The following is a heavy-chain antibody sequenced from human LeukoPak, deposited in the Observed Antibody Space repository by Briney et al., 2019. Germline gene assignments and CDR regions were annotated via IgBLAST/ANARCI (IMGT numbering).Heavy chain of an antibody. V-gene: IGHV4-30-2*01. J-gene: IGHJ5*02. CDR2: IYHSGST. CDR3: ARGGIVVVPAAAIRFLEWLPGGWFDP. Sequence: SQTLSLTCAVSGGSISSGGYSWSWIRHPPGKGLEWIGYIYHSGSTYYNPSLKSRVTISVDRSKNQFSLKLSSVTAADTAVYYCARGGIVVVPAAAIRFLEWLPGGWFDPWGQGTLVTVSS. CDR1: GGSISSGGYS. D-gene: IGHD2-2*01.